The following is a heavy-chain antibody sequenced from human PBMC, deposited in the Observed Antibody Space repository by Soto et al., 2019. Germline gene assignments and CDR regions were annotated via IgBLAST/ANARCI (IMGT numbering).Heavy chain of an antibody. CDR3: AEYVMDV. Sequence: GGSLRLSXAASGFTFSSYATSWVRQAPGKGLEWVSAIIGSGGITYYADSVKGRFTISRLNSKNTLYLQMNSLRAEDTAVYYCAEYVMDVWGQGTTVTVSS. CDR1: GFTFSSYA. J-gene: IGHJ6*02. CDR2: IIGSGGIT. V-gene: IGHV3-23*01.